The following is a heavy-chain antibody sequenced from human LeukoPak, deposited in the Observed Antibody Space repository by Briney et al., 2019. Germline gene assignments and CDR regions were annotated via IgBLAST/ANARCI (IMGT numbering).Heavy chain of an antibody. CDR1: GDSISTYY. CDR3: ARLVYDSRGYYFDY. J-gene: IGHJ4*02. CDR2: IRYSGSV. D-gene: IGHD3-22*01. V-gene: IGHV4-59*08. Sequence: KPSETLSLTCTVSGDSISTYYWIWIRQPPGKGLEWIGYIRYSGSVNYNPSLRSRVTISIDTSKNQFSLKLSSVTAADTAVYHCARLVYDSRGYYFDYWGQGTLVTVSS.